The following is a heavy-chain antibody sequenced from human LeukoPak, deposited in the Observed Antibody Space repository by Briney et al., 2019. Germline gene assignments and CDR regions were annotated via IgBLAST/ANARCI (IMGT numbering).Heavy chain of an antibody. J-gene: IGHJ4*02. D-gene: IGHD6-6*01. V-gene: IGHV3-23*01. CDR3: AKDKSIATRPSFDY. CDR1: GFTFSSSN. Sequence: GGSLRLSCAGSGFTFSSSNMNWVRQAPGKGLEWVSLISSSGDSAYYADSVKGRFTISRDNSKNTLYLQMNSLRAEDTAVYYCAKDKSIATRPSFDYWGQGTLVTVSS. CDR2: ISSSGDSA.